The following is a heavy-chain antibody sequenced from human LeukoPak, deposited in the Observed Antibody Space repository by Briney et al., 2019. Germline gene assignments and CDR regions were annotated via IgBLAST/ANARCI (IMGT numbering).Heavy chain of an antibody. J-gene: IGHJ4*01. V-gene: IGHV3-23*01. D-gene: IGHD4-17*01. CDR2: VTSRGVGT. Sequence: GGSLRLSCTDSGFTFSSYALAWVRQAPGKGLEWVAAVTSRGVGTHYADSVKGRFTVSRDNSKNTIYLQMNSLRAEDTAIYYCGSDPNGDYVGALGYWGRGTLVTVSS. CDR3: GSDPNGDYVGALGY. CDR1: GFTFSSYA.